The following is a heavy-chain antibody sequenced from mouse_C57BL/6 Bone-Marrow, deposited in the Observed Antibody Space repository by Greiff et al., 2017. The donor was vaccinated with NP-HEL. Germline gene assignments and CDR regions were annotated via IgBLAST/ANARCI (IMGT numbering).Heavy chain of an antibody. D-gene: IGHD2-4*01. CDR2: ITYAGSN. V-gene: IGHV3-6*01. CDR3: ARSDYDFDFEC. J-gene: IGHJ2*01. CDR1: GYSITSGYY. Sequence: ESGPGLVKPSQSLSLTCSVTGYSITSGYYWHWIRQFPGNKLEWMGYITYAGSNNYNPSLKNRISISRDTSKNQFFLKVNSVTTEDTATYYCARSDYDFDFECWGQGTALTVSS.